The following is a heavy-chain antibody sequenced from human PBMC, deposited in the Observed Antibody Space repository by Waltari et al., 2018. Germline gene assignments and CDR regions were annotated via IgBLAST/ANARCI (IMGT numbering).Heavy chain of an antibody. CDR3: ARERRGYYAEY. CDR1: GFTFSDYA. V-gene: IGHV3-30*02. J-gene: IGHJ4*02. Sequence: QVQLAESGGGVVQPGGSLRLSCAASGFTFSDYAMHWVRQAPGKGREWLTLITYDGSNKYYADSVKGRFTISRDDSKNTLHLQRNSLRDEDTAIYYCARERRGYYAEYWGQGTLVTVSS. CDR2: ITYDGSNK.